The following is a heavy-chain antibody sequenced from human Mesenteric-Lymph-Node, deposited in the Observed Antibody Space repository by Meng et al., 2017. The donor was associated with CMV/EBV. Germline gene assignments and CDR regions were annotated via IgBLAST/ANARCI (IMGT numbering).Heavy chain of an antibody. J-gene: IGHJ5*02. CDR2: ISSSSSTI. CDR3: ASHDFWSGYWFDP. CDR1: GFTFSSYS. V-gene: IGHV3-48*04. D-gene: IGHD3-3*01. Sequence: GESLKISCAASGFTFSSYSMNWVRQAPGKGLEWVSYISSSSSTIYYADFVKGRFTISRDNAKNSLYLQMNSLRAEDTAVYYCASHDFWSGYWFDPWGQGTLVTVSS.